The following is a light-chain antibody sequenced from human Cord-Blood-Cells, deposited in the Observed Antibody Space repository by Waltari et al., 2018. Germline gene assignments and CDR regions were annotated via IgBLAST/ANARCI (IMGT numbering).Light chain of an antibody. V-gene: IGKV3-15*01. J-gene: IGKJ1*01. CDR1: QSVSSN. Sequence: EIVMTQSPATLSVSPGERATLSCRASQSVSSNLAWYQQKPGQAPRLLIYGASTRATGIPARCSGSVSGTEFTLTISSLQSEDFAVYYCQQYNNWWTFGQGTKVEIK. CDR2: GAS. CDR3: QQYNNWWT.